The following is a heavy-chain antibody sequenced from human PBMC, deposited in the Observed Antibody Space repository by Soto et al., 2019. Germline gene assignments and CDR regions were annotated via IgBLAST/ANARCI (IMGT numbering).Heavy chain of an antibody. CDR2: IHYTGAT. Sequence: QVQLQESGPGLVKPSETLSLTCTVSGGSITSYYWSWIRQSPGKGLESIGYIHYTGATNYNPSLKSRVTISVDTSKNQFSLKLSSVTAADTAVYYCARLRYSAYYGTYHLDYWGQGAGVTVSS. V-gene: IGHV4-59*08. D-gene: IGHD5-12*01. J-gene: IGHJ4*02. CDR3: ARLRYSAYYGTYHLDY. CDR1: GGSITSYY.